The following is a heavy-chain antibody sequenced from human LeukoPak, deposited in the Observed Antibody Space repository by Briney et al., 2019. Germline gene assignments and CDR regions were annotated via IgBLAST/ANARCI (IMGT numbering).Heavy chain of an antibody. V-gene: IGHV4-61*02. J-gene: IGHJ3*02. Sequence: SQTLSLTCTVSGGSISSGSYYWSWIRQPAGKGLEWIGRIYTSGSTNYNPSLKSRVTISVDTSKNQFPLKLSSVTAADTAVYYCARLYSSSQGLGTYAFDIWGQGTMVTVSS. CDR2: IYTSGST. CDR1: GGSISSGSYY. D-gene: IGHD6-13*01. CDR3: ARLYSSSQGLGTYAFDI.